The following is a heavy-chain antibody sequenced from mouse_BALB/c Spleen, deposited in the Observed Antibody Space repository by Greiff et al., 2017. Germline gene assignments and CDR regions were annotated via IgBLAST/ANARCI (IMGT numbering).Heavy chain of an antibody. CDR2: ISYDGSN. D-gene: IGHD2-4*01. CDR1: GYSITSGYY. CDR3: ARDDYGEGYYAMDY. Sequence: EVKLQESGPGLVKPSQSLSLTCSVTGYSITSGYYWYWIRQFPGNKLEWMGYISYDGSNNYNPSLKNRISITRDTSKNQFFLKLNSVTTEDTATYYCARDDYGEGYYAMDYWGQGTSVTVSS. V-gene: IGHV3-6*02. J-gene: IGHJ4*01.